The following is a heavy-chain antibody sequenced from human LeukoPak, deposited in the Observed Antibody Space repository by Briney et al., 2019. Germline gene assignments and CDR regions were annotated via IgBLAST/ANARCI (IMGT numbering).Heavy chain of an antibody. D-gene: IGHD3-16*01. CDR1: GYTFTDYF. Sequence: ASVKVSCKASGYTFTDYFLHWLRQGPGQGLEWMGWINPKTGATNYAQSFQGRVTMTRDTSITTCNMELNRLTSDDTAVYYCARAYEYGWFDPWGQGTLVTVSS. CDR3: ARAYEYGWFDP. J-gene: IGHJ5*02. V-gene: IGHV1-2*02. CDR2: INPKTGAT.